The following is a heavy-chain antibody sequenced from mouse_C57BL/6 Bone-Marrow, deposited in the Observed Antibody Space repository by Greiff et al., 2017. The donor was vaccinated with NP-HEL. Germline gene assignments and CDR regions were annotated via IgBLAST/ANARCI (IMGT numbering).Heavy chain of an antibody. V-gene: IGHV14-1*01. D-gene: IGHD1-1*02. CDR2: IDPEDGDT. CDR1: GFNIKDYY. Sequence: VHVKQSGAELVRPGASVKLSCTASGFNIKDYYMHWVKQRPEQGLEWIGRIDPEDGDTEYAPKFQGKATMTADTSSNTAYLQLSSLTSEDTAVYYCTTSDYGLMDYWGQGTSVTVSS. J-gene: IGHJ4*01. CDR3: TTSDYGLMDY.